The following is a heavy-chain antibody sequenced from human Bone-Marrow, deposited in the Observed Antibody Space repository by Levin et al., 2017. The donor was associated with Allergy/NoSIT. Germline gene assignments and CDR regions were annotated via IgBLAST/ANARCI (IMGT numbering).Heavy chain of an antibody. V-gene: IGHV4-39*01. CDR2: IYYTGDT. CDR1: GASISTNIYY. CDR3: AREGTRSSSWHFS. D-gene: IGHD6-13*01. Sequence: TASETLSLTCTVSGASISTNIYYWGWIRQPPGKGLEWIGSIYYTGDTYYNPSLKSRVTLSVDTSRNQFSLKVKSVTAADTAIYYCAREGTRSSSWHFSWGQGTLVTVSS. J-gene: IGHJ5*02.